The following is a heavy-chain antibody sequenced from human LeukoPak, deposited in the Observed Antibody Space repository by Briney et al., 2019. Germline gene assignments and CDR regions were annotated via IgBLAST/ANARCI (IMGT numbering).Heavy chain of an antibody. J-gene: IGHJ4*02. V-gene: IGHV4-30-2*01. Sequence: SQTLSLTCTVSGGSISSGGYYWRWIRQPPGTGLEWIGYIYHSGSTYYNPPLKSRVTISVDRSKNQFSLKLSSVTAADTAVYYCARDATRGYSSSEGFDYWGQGTLVTVSS. CDR2: IYHSGST. CDR1: GGSISSGGYY. D-gene: IGHD6-6*01. CDR3: ARDATRGYSSSEGFDY.